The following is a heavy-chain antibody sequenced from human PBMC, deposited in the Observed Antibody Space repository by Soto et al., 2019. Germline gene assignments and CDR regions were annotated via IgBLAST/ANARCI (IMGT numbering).Heavy chain of an antibody. V-gene: IGHV1-18*01. Sequence: QVQLVQAGAEVKKPGASVKVSCKASGYTFTSYGISWVRQDPGQGLEWMGWISAYNGNTHYAQKIQGRVTMTTDTSTSTAYMELRSLSSDDTSVSYCASESSSSCHDYLGQGTLVTVSS. CDR3: ASESSSSCHDY. D-gene: IGHD6-13*01. CDR2: ISAYNGNT. J-gene: IGHJ4*02. CDR1: GYTFTSYG.